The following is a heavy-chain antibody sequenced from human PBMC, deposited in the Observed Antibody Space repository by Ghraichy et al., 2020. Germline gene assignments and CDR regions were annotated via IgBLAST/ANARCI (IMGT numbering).Heavy chain of an antibody. CDR2: IYYSGST. CDR1: GGSISSSSYY. Sequence: PETLSLTCTVSGGSISSSSYYWGWIRQPPGKGLEWIGSIYYSGSTYYNPSLKSRVTISVVTSKNQFSLKLSSVTAADTAVYYCATPSHTIAVANAFDIWGQGTMVTVSS. D-gene: IGHD6-19*01. V-gene: IGHV4-39*01. J-gene: IGHJ3*02. CDR3: ATPSHTIAVANAFDI.